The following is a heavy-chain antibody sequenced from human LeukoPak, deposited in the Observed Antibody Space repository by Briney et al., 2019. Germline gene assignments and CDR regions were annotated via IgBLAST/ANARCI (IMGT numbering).Heavy chain of an antibody. Sequence: GGSLRLSCAASGFTFSSYGMSWVRQAPGKGLEWVSAISGSGGSTYYADSVKGRFTISRDNSKNTLYLQMNSLRAEDTAVYYCAREPPYYYDSSGEPPIEDYWGQGTLVTVSS. CDR2: ISGSGGST. CDR1: GFTFSSYG. D-gene: IGHD3-22*01. CDR3: AREPPYYYDSSGEPPIEDY. V-gene: IGHV3-23*01. J-gene: IGHJ4*02.